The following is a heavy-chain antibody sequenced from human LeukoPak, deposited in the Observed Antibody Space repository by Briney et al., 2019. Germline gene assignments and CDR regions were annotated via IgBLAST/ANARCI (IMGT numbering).Heavy chain of an antibody. J-gene: IGHJ4*02. CDR2: VNDSGGT. Sequence: PSETLSLTCAVYIDSFTNYYWNWIRQTPGKGLEWIGEVNDSGGTNINPSLRSRVILSVDTSKNQFSLKLISVTAADTAVYYCARGANHDYGQKIDYWGQGTLVTVSS. CDR3: ARGANHDYGQKIDY. V-gene: IGHV4-34*01. D-gene: IGHD4-17*01. CDR1: IDSFTNYY.